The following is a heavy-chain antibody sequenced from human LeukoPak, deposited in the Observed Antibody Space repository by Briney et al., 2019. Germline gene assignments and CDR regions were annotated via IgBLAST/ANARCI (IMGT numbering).Heavy chain of an antibody. CDR3: ARGSNYMDV. Sequence: GGSLRLSCAASGFNVSTSYMSWVRQFPRMRLEWVSVLYSGGNTYYIDSVKGRFTISRDNSKNTLFLQLNSLRGEDTAIYYCARGSNYMDVWGKGTTVTVSS. CDR2: LYSGGNT. J-gene: IGHJ6*03. CDR1: GFNVSTSY. D-gene: IGHD3-10*01. V-gene: IGHV3-53*01.